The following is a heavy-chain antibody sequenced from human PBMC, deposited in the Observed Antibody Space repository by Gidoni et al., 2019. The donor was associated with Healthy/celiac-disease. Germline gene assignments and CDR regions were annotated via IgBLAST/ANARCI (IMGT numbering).Heavy chain of an antibody. V-gene: IGHV3-7*01. J-gene: IGHJ4*02. CDR1: GFTGRSHW. CDR2: IKQDGSEK. Sequence: EEQLVESGGGSDQPGGSLRRAGEASGFTGRSHWMRWVRQAPGKGREWVANIKQDGSEKFYVVSVKGRFTISRNNAKNSLYLQMNSLRAEDTAVYYCARGRGKRGWNSNSSLDYWGQGPLVTVSS. CDR3: ARGRGKRGWNSNSSLDY. D-gene: IGHD4-4*01.